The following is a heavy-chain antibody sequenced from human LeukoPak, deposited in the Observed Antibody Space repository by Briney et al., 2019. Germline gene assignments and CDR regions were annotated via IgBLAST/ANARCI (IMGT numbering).Heavy chain of an antibody. Sequence: GSLRLSCAASGFTFSSYSMNWVRQPPGKGLEWIGEINHSGSTNYNPSLKSRVTISVDTSKNQFSLKLSSVTAADTAVYYCARVGIVRSHDYWGQGTLVTVSS. CDR3: ARVGIVRSHDY. CDR2: INHSGST. CDR1: GFTFSSYS. J-gene: IGHJ4*02. V-gene: IGHV4-34*01. D-gene: IGHD3-16*02.